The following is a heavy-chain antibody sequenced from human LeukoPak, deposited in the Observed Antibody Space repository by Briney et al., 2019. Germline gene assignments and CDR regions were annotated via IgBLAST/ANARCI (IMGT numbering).Heavy chain of an antibody. CDR3: ARENSGWYTYWYYYMDV. CDR2: IYTSGST. CDR1: GGSISGYY. J-gene: IGHJ6*03. Sequence: SETLSLTCTVSGGSISGYYWSRIRQPAGKGLEWIGRIYTSGSTNYNPSLKSRVTMSVDTSKNQFSLKLTSVTAADTALYYCARENSGWYTYWYYYMDVWGKGTTVTISS. V-gene: IGHV4-4*07. D-gene: IGHD6-19*01.